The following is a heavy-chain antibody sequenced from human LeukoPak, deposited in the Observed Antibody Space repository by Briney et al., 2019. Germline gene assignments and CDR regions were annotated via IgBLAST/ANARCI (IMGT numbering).Heavy chain of an antibody. J-gene: IGHJ3*02. Sequence: PGGSLRLSCAASGFTFSSYSMNWVRQAPGKGLEWVSSISSSSSYIYYEDSVKGRFTISRDNAKNSLYLQMNSLRAEDTAVYYCARDCLGEVAVSYDAFDIWGQGTMVTVSS. CDR1: GFTFSSYS. V-gene: IGHV3-21*01. CDR3: ARDCLGEVAVSYDAFDI. D-gene: IGHD6-19*01. CDR2: ISSSSSYI.